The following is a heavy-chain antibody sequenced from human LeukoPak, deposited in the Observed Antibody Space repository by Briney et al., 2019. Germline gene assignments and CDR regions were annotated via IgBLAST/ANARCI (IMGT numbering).Heavy chain of an antibody. V-gene: IGHV3-21*01. CDR1: GFTFSSYS. Sequence: GGSLRLSCAASGFTFSSYSMNWVRQAPGKGLEWVSSISSSSSYIYYADSVKGRFTISRDNAKNSLHLQMNSLRAEDTAVYYCATQYLAARPISYWGQGTLVTVSS. J-gene: IGHJ4*02. CDR2: ISSSSSYI. CDR3: ATQYLAARPISY. D-gene: IGHD6-6*01.